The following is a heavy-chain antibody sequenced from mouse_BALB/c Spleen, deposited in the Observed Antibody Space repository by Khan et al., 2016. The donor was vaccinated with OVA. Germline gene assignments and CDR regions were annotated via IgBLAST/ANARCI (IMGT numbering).Heavy chain of an antibody. CDR3: ARGYDFFAY. V-gene: IGHV1-26*01. CDR2: VNPNTGGT. D-gene: IGHD2-14*01. Sequence: VQLQQPGPDLVKPGASVKISCKASGYSFTLYYMSWVKQSHGKSLEWIGRVNPNTGGTDHNQEFKGKAILIVDKSSNTAYMELRSLTSEDSAVYFCARGYDFFAYWGQGTLVTVSA. J-gene: IGHJ3*01. CDR1: GYSFTLYY.